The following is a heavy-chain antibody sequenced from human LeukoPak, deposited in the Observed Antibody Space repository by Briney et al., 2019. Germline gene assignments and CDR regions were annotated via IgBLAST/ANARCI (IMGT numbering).Heavy chain of an antibody. V-gene: IGHV4-38-2*01. CDR3: AGQLERRQYFDY. CDR2: IYHSGST. CDR1: GYSISSGYY. J-gene: IGHJ4*02. D-gene: IGHD1-1*01. Sequence: KPSETLSLTCAVSGYSISSGYYWGWIRQPPGKGLEWVGSIYHSGSTYYNPSLKSRVTISIDTSKNQFSLKLSSVTAADTAVYYCAGQLERRQYFDYWGQGTLVTVSS.